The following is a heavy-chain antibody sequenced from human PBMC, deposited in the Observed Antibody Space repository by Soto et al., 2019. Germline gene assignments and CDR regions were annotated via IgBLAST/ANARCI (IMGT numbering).Heavy chain of an antibody. CDR3: AKAARDCGGDCYSSYFDS. CDR1: RFTFGCYA. CDR2: ITGNAANT. Sequence: GGSLRLFCSASRFTFGCYAMSWVRQAPGKGLEWVSGITGNAANTVYADSVKGRFTISRDNSKNALYLQLNSLRAEDTAVYFCAKAARDCGGDCYSSYFDSWGQGALVTVSS. J-gene: IGHJ4*02. V-gene: IGHV3-23*01. D-gene: IGHD2-21*02.